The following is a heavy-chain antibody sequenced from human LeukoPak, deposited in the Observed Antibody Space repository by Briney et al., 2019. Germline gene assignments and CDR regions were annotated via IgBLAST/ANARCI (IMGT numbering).Heavy chain of an antibody. Sequence: TSETLSLTCAVYGGSFSGYYWSWIRQPPGKGLEWIGEINHSGSTNYNPSLKSRVTISVDTSKNQFSLKLSSVTAADTAVYYCARDSVPHYDFWSGHYGMDVWGQGTTVTVSS. CDR3: ARDSVPHYDFWSGHYGMDV. J-gene: IGHJ6*02. V-gene: IGHV4-34*01. D-gene: IGHD3-3*01. CDR1: GGSFSGYY. CDR2: INHSGST.